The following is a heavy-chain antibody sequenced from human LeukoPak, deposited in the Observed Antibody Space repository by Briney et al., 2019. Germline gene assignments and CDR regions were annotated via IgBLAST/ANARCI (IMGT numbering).Heavy chain of an antibody. D-gene: IGHD3-22*01. V-gene: IGHV3-66*01. J-gene: IGHJ4*02. CDR2: IYSGGST. CDR1: GFTVSSNY. CDR3: ARRDSSGYSHPFDY. Sequence: GGSLRLSCAASGFTVSSNYMSWVRQAPGKGLEWVSVIYSGGSTYYADSVKGRFTISRDNSKNTLYLQMNSLRAEDTAVYYCARRDSSGYSHPFDYWGQGTLVTVSS.